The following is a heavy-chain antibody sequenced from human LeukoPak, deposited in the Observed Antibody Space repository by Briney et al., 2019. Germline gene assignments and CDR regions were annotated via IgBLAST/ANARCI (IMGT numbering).Heavy chain of an antibody. CDR2: ISSSVSTI. CDR1: GFTFSDYY. V-gene: IGHV3-11*01. J-gene: IGHJ4*02. Sequence: PGRSLRLSCAPSGFTFSDYYMSWIRQAPGKGLEWVSYISSSVSTIYYADSVKGRFTISRDNAKNSLYLQKNSLRAEDTAVYYCARETSGYYLDYWGQGTLVSVSS. D-gene: IGHD3-3*01. CDR3: ARETSGYYLDY.